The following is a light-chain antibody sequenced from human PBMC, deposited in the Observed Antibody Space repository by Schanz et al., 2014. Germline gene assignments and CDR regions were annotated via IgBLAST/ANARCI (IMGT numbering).Light chain of an antibody. J-gene: IGKJ2*01. CDR3: QQYGSSVSYT. CDR2: DTS. CDR1: QNVDTSY. V-gene: IGKV3-20*01. Sequence: EIVLTQSPGTLSFSPGERATLSCRATQNVDTSYLAWYQQKPGQAPRLLIYDTSTRATGIPDRFSGSGSGTDFTLTISRLEPEDFAVYYCQQYGSSVSYTFGQGTKLEIK.